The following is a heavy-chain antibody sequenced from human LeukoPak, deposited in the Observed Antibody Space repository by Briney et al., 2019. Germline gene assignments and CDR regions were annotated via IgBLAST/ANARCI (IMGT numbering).Heavy chain of an antibody. Sequence: SETLSLTCTVSSGSISSYYWSWIRQPPGKGLEWIGEINHSGSTNYNPSLKSRVTISVDTSKNQFSLKLSSVTAADTAVYYCARGVDTVMGPSFDYWGQGTLVTVSS. CDR1: SGSISSYY. V-gene: IGHV4-34*01. D-gene: IGHD5-18*01. CDR2: INHSGST. J-gene: IGHJ4*02. CDR3: ARGVDTVMGPSFDY.